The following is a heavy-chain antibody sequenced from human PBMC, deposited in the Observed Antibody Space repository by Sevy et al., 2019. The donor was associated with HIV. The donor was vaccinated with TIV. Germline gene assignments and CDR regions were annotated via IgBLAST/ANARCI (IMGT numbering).Heavy chain of an antibody. D-gene: IGHD5-18*01. Sequence: GGSLRLSCAASGFTFSSYWMHWVRQAPGKGLVWVSRINSDGSSTSYADSVKGRFTISRDNAKNTLYLQMNSLRAEDTAVYYCAREFGYSYGFYYYYYYGMDVWGQGTTVTVSS. CDR2: INSDGSST. CDR3: AREFGYSYGFYYYYYYGMDV. V-gene: IGHV3-74*01. CDR1: GFTFSSYW. J-gene: IGHJ6*02.